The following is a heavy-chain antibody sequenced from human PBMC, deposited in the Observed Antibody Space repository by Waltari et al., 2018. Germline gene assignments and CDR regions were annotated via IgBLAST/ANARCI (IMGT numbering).Heavy chain of an antibody. V-gene: IGHV3-74*01. D-gene: IGHD3-9*01. Sequence: EVQLEESGGGLVQPGGSLRLSCAASGFTFSSYWMHWVRQAPGKGLGWVSRINSDGRTISYADSVKGRFTISRDNAKNTLYLQMNSLSAEDTAVYYCASAYYDILDWGQGTLVTVSS. CDR1: GFTFSSYW. CDR2: INSDGRTI. J-gene: IGHJ4*02. CDR3: ASAYYDILD.